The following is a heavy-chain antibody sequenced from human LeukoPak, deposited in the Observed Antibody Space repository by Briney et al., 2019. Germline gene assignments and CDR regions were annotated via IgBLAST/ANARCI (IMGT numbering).Heavy chain of an antibody. Sequence: SQTLSLTCTVSGGSISSGGYYWSWIRQHPGKGPEWIGYIYYSGSTYYNPSLKSRVTISVDTSKNQFSLKLSSVTAADTAVYYCAREIAAAGKAFDPWGQGTLVTVSS. CDR2: IYYSGST. D-gene: IGHD6-13*01. CDR1: GGSISSGGYY. J-gene: IGHJ5*02. V-gene: IGHV4-31*03. CDR3: AREIAAAGKAFDP.